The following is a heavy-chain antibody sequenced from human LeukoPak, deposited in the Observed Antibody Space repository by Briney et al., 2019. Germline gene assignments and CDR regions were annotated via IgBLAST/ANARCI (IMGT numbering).Heavy chain of an antibody. Sequence: GASVKVSCKASGYTFTSYDINWVRQATGQGLEWLGWMSPSSGNTGYARQFQGRVTMTSDTSMSTAYMELSGLMSEDTAVYYCARARSGGYPDYWSQGSLVTVSS. CDR2: MSPSSGNT. CDR1: GYTFTSYD. V-gene: IGHV1-8*01. J-gene: IGHJ4*02. D-gene: IGHD6-19*01. CDR3: ARARSGGYPDY.